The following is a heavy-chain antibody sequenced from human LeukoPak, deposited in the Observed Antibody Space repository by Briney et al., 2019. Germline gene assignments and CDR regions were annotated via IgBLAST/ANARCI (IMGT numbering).Heavy chain of an antibody. J-gene: IGHJ4*02. CDR2: IYPGDSDT. Sequence: GESLKISCQVSGYSFINYWIGWVRQMPGTGLESMGIIYPGDSDTRYSPSFQGQVTMSADKSINTAYLQWSSLKASDTAMYYCARRQGCSSTSCPPDYWGQGTLVTVSS. CDR3: ARRQGCSSTSCPPDY. D-gene: IGHD2-2*01. CDR1: GYSFINYW. V-gene: IGHV5-51*01.